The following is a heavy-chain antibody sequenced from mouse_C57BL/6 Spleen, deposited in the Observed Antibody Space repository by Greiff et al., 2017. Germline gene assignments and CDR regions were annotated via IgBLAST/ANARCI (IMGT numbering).Heavy chain of an antibody. D-gene: IGHD1-1*01. V-gene: IGHV1-59*01. CDR3: ARRGGYGSSLYYAMDY. CDR2: IDPSDSYT. CDR1: GYTFTSYW. J-gene: IGHJ4*01. Sequence: QVQLQQPGAELVRPGTSVKLSCKASGYTFTSYWMHWVKQRPGQGLEWIGVIDPSDSYTNYNQKFKGKATLTVDTSSSTAYMQLSSLTSEDSAVYYGARRGGYGSSLYYAMDYWGRGTSVTVSS.